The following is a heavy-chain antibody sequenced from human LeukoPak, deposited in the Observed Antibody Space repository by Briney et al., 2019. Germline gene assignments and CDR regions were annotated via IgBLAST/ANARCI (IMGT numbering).Heavy chain of an antibody. J-gene: IGHJ4*02. CDR2: IKQHGSEK. CDR1: GFTFSDYD. D-gene: IGHD1-26*01. Sequence: GGSLRLSCAASGFTFSDYDMHWVRQAPGKGLEWVANIKQHGSEKYYVDSVKGRFTISRDNAKNSLYLQMNSLRDDDTAVYYCARAAGGTSRDYWGQGTLVTVSS. CDR3: ARAAGGTSRDY. V-gene: IGHV3-7*01.